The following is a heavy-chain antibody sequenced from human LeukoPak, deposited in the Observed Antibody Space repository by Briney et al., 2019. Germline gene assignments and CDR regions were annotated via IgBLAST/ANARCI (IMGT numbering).Heavy chain of an antibody. CDR2: INPNSGGT. V-gene: IGHV1-2*02. D-gene: IGHD6-6*01. CDR3: ARAPRIAARTERAPFDY. J-gene: IGHJ4*02. Sequence: GASVKVSCKASGYTFTGYYMHWVRQAPGQGLEWMGWINPNSGGTNYAQKFRGRVTMTRDTSISTAYMELSRLRSDDTAVYYCARAPRIAARTERAPFDYWGQGTLVTVSS. CDR1: GYTFTGYY.